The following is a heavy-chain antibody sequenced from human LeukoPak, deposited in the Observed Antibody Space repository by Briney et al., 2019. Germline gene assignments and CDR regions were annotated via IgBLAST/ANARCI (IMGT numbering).Heavy chain of an antibody. V-gene: IGHV3-48*01. CDR1: GFTFSTYS. D-gene: IGHD1-26*01. CDR3: ARDENNGGTYYDAFDI. J-gene: IGHJ3*02. CDR2: ISSSGNTI. Sequence: GGSLRLSCAASGFTFSTYSMNWVRQAPGKGLEWVSYISSSGNTIYYADSVKGRFTISRDNAKNSLYLQINSLRAEDAAVYYCARDENNGGTYYDAFDIWGQGTMVTVSS.